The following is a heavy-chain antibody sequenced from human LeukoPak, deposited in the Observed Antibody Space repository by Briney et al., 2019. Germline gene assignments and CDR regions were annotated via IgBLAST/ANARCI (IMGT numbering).Heavy chain of an antibody. V-gene: IGHV2-5*02. D-gene: IGHD6-19*01. CDR1: GFSLSTSGVG. CDR2: IYWDDDK. J-gene: IGHJ3*02. Sequence: SGPTLVNPTQTLTLTCTFSGFSLSTSGVGVGWIRQPPGKALEWLALIYWDDDKRYSPPLKSRLTITKDTSKNQVVLTMTNMDPVDTATYYCAHRPEFKWLADAFDIWGQGTMVTVSS. CDR3: AHRPEFKWLADAFDI.